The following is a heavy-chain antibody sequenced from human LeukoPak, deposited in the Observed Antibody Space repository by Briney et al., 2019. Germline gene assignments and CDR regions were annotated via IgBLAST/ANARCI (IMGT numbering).Heavy chain of an antibody. V-gene: IGHV4-34*01. CDR3: ARSLGYCSGGSCYYFDY. J-gene: IGHJ4*02. CDR1: AGSISNYY. D-gene: IGHD2-15*01. CDR2: INHSGST. Sequence: PSETLSLTCTVSAGSISNYYWSWIRQPPGKGLEWIGEINHSGSTNYNPSLKSRVTISVDTSKNQFSLKLSSVTAADTAVYYCARSLGYCSGGSCYYFDYWGQGTLVTVSS.